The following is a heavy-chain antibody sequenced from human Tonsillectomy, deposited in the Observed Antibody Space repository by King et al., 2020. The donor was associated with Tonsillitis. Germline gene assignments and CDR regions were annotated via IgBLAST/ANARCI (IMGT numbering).Heavy chain of an antibody. CDR2: IKQDESEK. D-gene: IGHD6-13*01. CDR1: GFTFSSYS. CDR3: ARTKTYRTSWGY. Sequence: VQLVESGGGLVQPGGSLRLSCAASGFTFSSYSMSWVRQAPGKGLEWVASIKQDESEKYYVESVKGRFTISRDNAKNSLYLQMNSLRAEDTALYYCARTKTYRTSWGYWGQGTLVTVSA. V-gene: IGHV3-7*01. J-gene: IGHJ4*02.